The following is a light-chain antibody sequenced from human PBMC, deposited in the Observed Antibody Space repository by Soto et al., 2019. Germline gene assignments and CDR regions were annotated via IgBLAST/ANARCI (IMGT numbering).Light chain of an antibody. V-gene: IGKV3-20*01. CDR2: GVS. CDR1: QSVNTKY. CDR3: QQYGTSPVN. J-gene: IGKJ5*01. Sequence: EIVLTQSPGTLSLSPGERATLSCRASQSVNTKYLAWYQQKPGQAPRLLISGVSSRATGIPDRFSGSGSGTDFTLAISRLEPEDFAVYYCQQYGTSPVNFGQGTRLEIK.